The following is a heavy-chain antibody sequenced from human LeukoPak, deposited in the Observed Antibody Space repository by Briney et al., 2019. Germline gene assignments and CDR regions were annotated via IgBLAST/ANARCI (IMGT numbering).Heavy chain of an antibody. CDR2: INPNSGGT. CDR1: GYTFTSYY. Sequence: ASVKVSCKASGYTFTSYYMHWVRQAPGQGLEWMGWINPNSGGTYYAQKFQGRVTMTSDTSISTAYMELSRLRSDNTAVYYCARGVWFGAYYYMDVWGKGTTVTISS. J-gene: IGHJ6*03. V-gene: IGHV1-2*02. D-gene: IGHD3-10*01. CDR3: ARGVWFGAYYYMDV.